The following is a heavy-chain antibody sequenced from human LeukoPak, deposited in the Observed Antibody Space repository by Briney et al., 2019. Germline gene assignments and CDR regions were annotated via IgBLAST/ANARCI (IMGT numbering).Heavy chain of an antibody. CDR1: GFTFSSYG. Sequence: GGSLRLSCAASGFTFSSYGMHWVRQAPGKGLEWVSFIRYDGSNKYYADSVKGRFTISRDNSKNTLYLQMNSLRAEHTAVYYCAKARDIVVVPAAILDYWGQGTLVTVSS. CDR2: IRYDGSNK. V-gene: IGHV3-30*02. D-gene: IGHD2-2*02. CDR3: AKARDIVVVPAAILDY. J-gene: IGHJ4*02.